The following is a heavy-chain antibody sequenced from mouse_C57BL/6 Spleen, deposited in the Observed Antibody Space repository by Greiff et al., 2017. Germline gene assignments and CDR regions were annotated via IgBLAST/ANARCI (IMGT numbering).Heavy chain of an antibody. CDR2: INPNNGGT. V-gene: IGHV1-26*01. J-gene: IGHJ2*01. D-gene: IGHD1-1*01. CDR3: GRSGYFDY. CDR1: GYTFTDYY. Sequence: EVQLQQSGPELVKPGASVKISCKASGYTFTDYYMNWVKQSHGKSLEWIGDINPNNGGTSYNQKFKGKATLTVDTSSSTAYMELRSLASEDSAVYYCGRSGYFDYWGQGTTLTVSS.